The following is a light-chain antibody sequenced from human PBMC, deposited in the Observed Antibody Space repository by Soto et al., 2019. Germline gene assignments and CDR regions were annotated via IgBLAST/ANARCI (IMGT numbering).Light chain of an antibody. CDR1: QSVSSSY. J-gene: IGKJ5*01. V-gene: IGKV3-20*01. Sequence: EILFTQSPATLSLSPGERATLSCRASQSVSSSYLAWYQQKPGQAPRLLISGASSRANGVPDRFSGSRSGTDFTLTISRLEPEDFVLYYCQQYGSSHLITFGQGTRLEIK. CDR3: QQYGSSHLIT. CDR2: GAS.